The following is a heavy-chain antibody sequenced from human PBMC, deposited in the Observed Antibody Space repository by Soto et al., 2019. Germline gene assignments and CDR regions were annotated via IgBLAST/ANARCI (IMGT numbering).Heavy chain of an antibody. V-gene: IGHV4-39*01. CDR3: ARHNYDILTGYYTYYFDY. Sequence: PSETLALTCTASGDSISSTSYYWGWIRQPPGKGLEWIGSIYYSGSTYYNPSLKSRVTISVDTSKNQFSLKLSSVTAADTAVYYCARHNYDILTGYYTYYFDYWGQGTLVTVSS. J-gene: IGHJ4*02. D-gene: IGHD3-9*01. CDR2: IYYSGST. CDR1: GDSISSTSYY.